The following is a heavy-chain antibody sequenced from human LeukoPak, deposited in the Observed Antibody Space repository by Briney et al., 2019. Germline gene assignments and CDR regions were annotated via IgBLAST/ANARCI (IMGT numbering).Heavy chain of an antibody. CDR1: GFIFDDYA. J-gene: IGHJ4*02. Sequence: GGSLRLSCAASGFIFDDYAMHWVRQAPGKGLEWVSLISGDGGSTYYADSVKGRFTISRDNSKNSLYPQMNSLRTEDTALYYCAKEKYSYGLGLYFDYWGQGTLVTVSS. V-gene: IGHV3-43*02. CDR2: ISGDGGST. CDR3: AKEKYSYGLGLYFDY. D-gene: IGHD5-18*01.